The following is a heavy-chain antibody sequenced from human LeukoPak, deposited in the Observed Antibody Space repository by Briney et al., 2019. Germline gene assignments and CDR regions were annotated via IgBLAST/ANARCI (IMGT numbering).Heavy chain of an antibody. CDR1: GDSVSSNSAA. V-gene: IGHV6-1*01. J-gene: IGHJ6*02. D-gene: IGHD6-13*01. CDR3: ARGMGSSWYGYYYGMDV. Sequence: SQTLSLTCAISGDSVSSNSAAWNWIRQSPSRGLEWLGRTYYRSKWYNDYAVSVKSRITINPDTSKNQFSLQLNSVTPEDTAVYYCARGMGSSWYGYYYGMDVWGQGTTVTVSS. CDR2: TYYRSKWYN.